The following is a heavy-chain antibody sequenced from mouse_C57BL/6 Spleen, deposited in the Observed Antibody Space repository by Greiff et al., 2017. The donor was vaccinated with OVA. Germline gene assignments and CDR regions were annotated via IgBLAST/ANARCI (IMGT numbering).Heavy chain of an antibody. CDR1: GYTFTSYW. D-gene: IGHD2-4*01. Sequence: QVQLQQPGAELVRPGSSVKLSCKASGYTFTSYWMDWVKQRPGQGLEWIGNIYPSDSETHYNQKFKDKATLTVDKSSSTAYMQLSSLTSEDSAVYYCARGRVYDYDTYFDYWGQGTTLTVSS. J-gene: IGHJ2*01. V-gene: IGHV1-61*01. CDR3: ARGRVYDYDTYFDY. CDR2: IYPSDSET.